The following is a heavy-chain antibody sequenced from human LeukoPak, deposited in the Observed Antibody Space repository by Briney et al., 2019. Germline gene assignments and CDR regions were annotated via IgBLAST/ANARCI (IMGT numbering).Heavy chain of an antibody. D-gene: IGHD1-7*01. CDR2: ISAYNGNT. CDR1: GYTFTSYG. CDR3: ARVYRERATGTTSFDY. J-gene: IGHJ4*02. V-gene: IGHV1-18*01. Sequence: ASVKVSCKASGYTFTSYGISWVRQAPGQGLEWMGWISAYNGNTNYAQKLQGRVTMTTDTSTSTAYMELRSLRSDDTAVYYCARVYRERATGTTSFDYWGQGTLVTVSS.